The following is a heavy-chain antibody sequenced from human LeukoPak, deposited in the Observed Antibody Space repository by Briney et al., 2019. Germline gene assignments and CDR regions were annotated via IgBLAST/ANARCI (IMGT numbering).Heavy chain of an antibody. CDR1: GYTFTSYY. CDR3: ASDNAPHTAIQY. CDR2: INPSSGIT. V-gene: IGHV1-46*01. Sequence: GASLKVSCKASGYTFTSYYMHWVRQAPGQRLEWMGIINPSSGITSYAQKIQGRVTITRHTSTSTVYMELSSLRSEDTAVYYCASDNAPHTAIQYWGQGTLVTVSS. J-gene: IGHJ4*02. D-gene: IGHD5-18*01.